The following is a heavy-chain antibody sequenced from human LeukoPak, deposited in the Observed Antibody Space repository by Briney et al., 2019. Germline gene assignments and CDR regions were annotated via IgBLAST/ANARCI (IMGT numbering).Heavy chain of an antibody. CDR2: LSYDGSNK. Sequence: GGSLRLSCAASGFTFSSNAMHWVRQAPGKGLEWGPVLSYDGSNKYYADSVKGRFTISRDNSKNTLYLQMNSLRAEDTAVYYCAKRIIDSGWEDDAFDIWGQGTMVTVSS. J-gene: IGHJ3*02. D-gene: IGHD6-19*01. CDR1: GFTFSSNA. V-gene: IGHV3-30*18. CDR3: AKRIIDSGWEDDAFDI.